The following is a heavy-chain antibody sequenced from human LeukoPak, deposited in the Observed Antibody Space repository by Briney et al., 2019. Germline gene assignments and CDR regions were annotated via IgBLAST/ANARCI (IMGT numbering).Heavy chain of an antibody. D-gene: IGHD3-16*01. CDR1: GGSISSYY. J-gene: IGHJ5*02. V-gene: IGHV4-59*12. CDR2: IYYSGST. Sequence: KPSETLSLTCTVSGGSISSYYWSWIRQPPGKGLEWIGYIYYSGSTNYNPSLKSRVTILVDTSKNQFFLKLNSVTAADTAFYYCATSGGDWFDPWGQGTLVTVSS. CDR3: ATSGGDWFDP.